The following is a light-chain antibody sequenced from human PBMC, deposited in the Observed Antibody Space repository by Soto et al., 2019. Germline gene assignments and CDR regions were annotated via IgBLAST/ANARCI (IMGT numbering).Light chain of an antibody. V-gene: IGLV3-21*04. Sequence: SYELTQPPSVSVAPGKTARITCGGNNIGSKSVHWYQQKPGQAPVLVIYYDSDRPSGIPERFSGSNSGNTATLIISRVEAGDEADYYCQVWDSSSDRHVVFGGGTKVTVL. J-gene: IGLJ2*01. CDR2: YDS. CDR3: QVWDSSSDRHVV. CDR1: NIGSKS.